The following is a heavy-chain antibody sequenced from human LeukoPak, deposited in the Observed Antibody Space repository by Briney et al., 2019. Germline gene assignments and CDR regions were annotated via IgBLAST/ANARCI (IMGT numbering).Heavy chain of an antibody. V-gene: IGHV3-23*01. CDR3: AKVRYFDWYYFDY. Sequence: SGGSLRLSCAASGFTFSSYAMNWVRQAPGKGLEWVSGISGSGGSTYYADSVKGRFTISRDNSKNTLYLQMNSLRAEDTAVYYRAKVRYFDWYYFDYWGQGTLVTVSS. D-gene: IGHD3-9*01. CDR2: ISGSGGST. CDR1: GFTFSSYA. J-gene: IGHJ4*02.